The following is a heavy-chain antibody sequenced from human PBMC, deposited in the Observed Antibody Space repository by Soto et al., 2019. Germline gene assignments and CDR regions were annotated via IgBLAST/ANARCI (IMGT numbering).Heavy chain of an antibody. CDR1: GFTFSSYA. D-gene: IGHD3-10*01. CDR2: ISGSGGST. CDR3: AKSLITMVRGVISPFDY. V-gene: IGHV3-23*01. Sequence: CAASGFTFSSYAMSWVRQAPGKGLEWVSAISGSGGSTYYADSVKGRFTISRDNSKNTLYLQMNSLRAEDTAVYYCAKSLITMVRGVISPFDYWGQGTLVTVSS. J-gene: IGHJ4*02.